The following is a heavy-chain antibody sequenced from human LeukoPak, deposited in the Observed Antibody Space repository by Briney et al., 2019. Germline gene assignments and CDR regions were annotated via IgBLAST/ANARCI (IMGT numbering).Heavy chain of an antibody. J-gene: IGHJ3*02. CDR3: ARRTSSSGYSDAFDI. CDR1: GGSISSYY. Sequence: PSETLSLTCTVSGGSISSYYGSWIRQPPGKGLEWIGYIYYSGSTNYNPSLKSRVTISVDTSKNQFSLKLSSVTAADTAVYYCARRTSSSGYSDAFDIWGQGTMVTVSS. CDR2: IYYSGST. D-gene: IGHD3-22*01. V-gene: IGHV4-59*08.